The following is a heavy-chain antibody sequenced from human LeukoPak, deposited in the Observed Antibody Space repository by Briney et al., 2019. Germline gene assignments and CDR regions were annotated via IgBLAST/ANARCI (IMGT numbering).Heavy chain of an antibody. D-gene: IGHD1-26*01. Sequence: GGSLRLSCAASGFTFSSSAMSWVRQAPGKGLEWVSSISGSGGSTYYADSVKGRFTISRDNSKNTLYLQMNSLRAEDTAVYYCAKYGLVGATRWFDPWGQGTLVTVSS. CDR3: AKYGLVGATRWFDP. J-gene: IGHJ5*02. CDR1: GFTFSSSA. V-gene: IGHV3-23*01. CDR2: ISGSGGST.